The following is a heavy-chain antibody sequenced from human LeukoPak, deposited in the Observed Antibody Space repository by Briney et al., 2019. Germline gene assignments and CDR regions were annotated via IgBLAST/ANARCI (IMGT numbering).Heavy chain of an antibody. Sequence: ASVKVSCKASGYTFTGYYMNWVRQAPGQERAWMGWINPNIGGTNYAQKFQGRVTMTRQTSISTAYMELSRLRSDDTAVYYCARDSRSVYDSFDYWGQGTLVTVSS. J-gene: IGHJ4*02. D-gene: IGHD5/OR15-5a*01. CDR3: ARDSRSVYDSFDY. CDR2: INPNIGGT. V-gene: IGHV1-2*02. CDR1: GYTFTGYY.